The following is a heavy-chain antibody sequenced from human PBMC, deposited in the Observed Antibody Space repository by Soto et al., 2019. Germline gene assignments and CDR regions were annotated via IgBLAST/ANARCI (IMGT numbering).Heavy chain of an antibody. CDR1: GYTLTSYG. J-gene: IGHJ4*02. D-gene: IGHD3-3*01. CDR2: ISAYSGKT. V-gene: IGHV1-18*01. CDR3: ARDNSGDFWSGYSHYYFDY. Sequence: ASVKVSCKASGYTLTSYGISWVRQAPGQGLEWMGWISAYSGKTNYAQMLQGRLTMTTDTSTTTAYMELRSLRSDDTAVYYCARDNSGDFWSGYSHYYFDYWGQGTLVTVSS.